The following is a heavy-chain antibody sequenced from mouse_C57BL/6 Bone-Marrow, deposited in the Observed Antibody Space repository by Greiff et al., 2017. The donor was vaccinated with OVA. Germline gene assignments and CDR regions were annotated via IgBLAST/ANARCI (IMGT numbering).Heavy chain of an antibody. CDR1: GYTFTDYY. CDR2: INPYNGGT. Sequence: VQLQQSGPVLVKPGASVKMSCKASGYTFTDYYMNWVKQSHGKSLEWIGVINPYNGGTSYNQKFKGKATLTVDKSSSTAYMELNSLTSEDSSVYYCARDDYDGYFDYCGQGTTLTVSS. CDR3: ARDDYDGYFDY. V-gene: IGHV1-19*01. J-gene: IGHJ2*01. D-gene: IGHD2-4*01.